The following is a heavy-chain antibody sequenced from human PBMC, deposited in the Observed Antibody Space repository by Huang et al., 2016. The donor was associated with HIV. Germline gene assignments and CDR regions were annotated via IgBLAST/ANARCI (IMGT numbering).Heavy chain of an antibody. D-gene: IGHD3-10*01. J-gene: IGHJ5*02. CDR1: GYTFTNYD. CDR3: ARGGLLWFGELST. CDR2: INRNSVDT. V-gene: IGHV1-8*01. Sequence: QVQLVQSGAEVKKPGASVKVACKASGYTFTNYDINWVRQDTGQGLEWMGWINRNSVDTGFAQKLQGIVTMTSNTSISTAYMELSSLRSEDTAVYYFARGGLLWFGELSTWGQGTLVTVSS.